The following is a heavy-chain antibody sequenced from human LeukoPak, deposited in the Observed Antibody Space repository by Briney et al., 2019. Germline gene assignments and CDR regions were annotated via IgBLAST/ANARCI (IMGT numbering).Heavy chain of an antibody. V-gene: IGHV2-5*02. CDR2: INWDDQK. CDR3: AHRRDSSGYQYRYWFAP. Sequence: SGPTLVKPTQTLTLTCTFSGFSLTTSGVGVGWIRQPPGKALEWLALINWDDQKVYSPSLQSRLSITKDTSKNRVVLTMANVDPVDTATYYCAHRRDSSGYQYRYWFAPWGQGTLVTVSS. CDR1: GFSLTTSGVG. D-gene: IGHD3-22*01. J-gene: IGHJ5*02.